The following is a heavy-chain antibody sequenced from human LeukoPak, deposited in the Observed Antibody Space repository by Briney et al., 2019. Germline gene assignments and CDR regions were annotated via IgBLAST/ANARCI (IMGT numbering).Heavy chain of an antibody. CDR2: ISSSSSYI. V-gene: IGHV3-21*01. Sequence: GGSLRLSCAASGFTFSSYSMNWVRQAPGKGLEWVSSISSSSSYIYYADSAKGRFTISRDNAKNSLYLQMNSLRAEDTAVYYCARSARLMKGVVEVTALDDWGQGTLVTVSS. CDR3: ARSARLMKGVVEVTALDD. CDR1: GFTFSSYS. D-gene: IGHD3-3*01. J-gene: IGHJ4*02.